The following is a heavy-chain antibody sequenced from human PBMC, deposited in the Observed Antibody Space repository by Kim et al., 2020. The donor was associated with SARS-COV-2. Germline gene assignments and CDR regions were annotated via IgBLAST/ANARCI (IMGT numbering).Heavy chain of an antibody. CDR2: ISASGGGT. CDR1: GFAFSAYA. Sequence: GGSLRLSCAASGFAFSAYAMTWVRQVPGKGLEWVSGISASGGGTYYVDSVKGRFSISRDNSKNTVYMQMNSLRADDTAVYYCTPNSNGDPSDYWGQGTLVTVSS. D-gene: IGHD4-17*01. CDR3: TPNSNGDPSDY. J-gene: IGHJ4*02. V-gene: IGHV3-23*01.